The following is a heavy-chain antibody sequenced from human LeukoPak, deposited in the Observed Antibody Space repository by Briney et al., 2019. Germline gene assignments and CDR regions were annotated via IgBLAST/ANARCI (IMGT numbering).Heavy chain of an antibody. V-gene: IGHV4-61*01. D-gene: IGHD1-26*01. CDR3: ARETAERYRGSYFDY. CDR2: WEN. J-gene: IGHJ4*02. CDR1: GASVSSGPYY. Sequence: SETLSLTCTVSGASVSSGPYYWSWIRQPPGEGLEWIGWENNYNVSLKSRVIISVDRSKNQFSLTFISVTAADTAVYFCARETAERYRGSYFDYWGQGALVTVSS.